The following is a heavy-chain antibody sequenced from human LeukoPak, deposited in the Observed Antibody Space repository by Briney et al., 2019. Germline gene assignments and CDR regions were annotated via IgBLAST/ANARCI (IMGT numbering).Heavy chain of an antibody. CDR1: GGSISRYY. CDR3: ARAKLWETFDY. D-gene: IGHD3-10*01. V-gene: IGHV4-59*01. CDR2: IFYSGTT. J-gene: IGHJ4*02. Sequence: SETLSLTCTVSGGSISRYYWSWIRQPPGKGMEWIGYIFYSGTTNYNPSLKSRITISLDTSKNQFSLKLSSMTAADTAVYYCARAKLWETFDYWGQGTLVTVSS.